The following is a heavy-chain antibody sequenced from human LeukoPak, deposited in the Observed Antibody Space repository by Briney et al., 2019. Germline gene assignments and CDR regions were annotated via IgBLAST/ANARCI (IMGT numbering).Heavy chain of an antibody. J-gene: IGHJ4*02. CDR1: GCTFCKYA. Sequence: SGGSLRLSCAASGCTFCKYAMSWVRQAPGQGLQWVSSISDIGGTFYADSVKGRFTISRDNSENTVYLQMNSLRAEDTAIYYCSNDHCTATRCVAGFDFWGQGTLVTVSS. CDR3: SNDHCTATRCVAGFDF. CDR2: ISDIGGT. D-gene: IGHD2-8*02. V-gene: IGHV3-23*01.